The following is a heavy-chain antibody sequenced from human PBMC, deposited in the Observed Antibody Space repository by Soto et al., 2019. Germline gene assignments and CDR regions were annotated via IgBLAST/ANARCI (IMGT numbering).Heavy chain of an antibody. CDR3: ARTLPSYYYDSSGYYYGSSGFDY. Sequence: SGPTLVNPTQTLTLTCTFSGFSLSTSGVGVGWIRQPPGKALEWLAFIYWDDDKRYSPSLKSRLTITKDTSKNQVVLTMTNMDPVDTATYYCARTLPSYYYDSSGYYYGSSGFDYWGQGTLVTVSS. J-gene: IGHJ4*02. D-gene: IGHD3-22*01. V-gene: IGHV2-5*02. CDR1: GFSLSTSGVG. CDR2: IYWDDDK.